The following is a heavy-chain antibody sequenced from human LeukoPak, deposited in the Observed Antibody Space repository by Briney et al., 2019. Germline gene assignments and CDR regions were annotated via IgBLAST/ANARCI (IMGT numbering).Heavy chain of an antibody. Sequence: SVTVSCKASGGTFSIYAISWVRQAPGQGLAWMGRIIPILGIANYAQKFQGRVTITADKSTSTAYMELSSLRSEDTAVYYCAREGTVTKKGLDYWGQGTLVTVSS. D-gene: IGHD4-4*01. V-gene: IGHV1-69*04. CDR3: AREGTVTKKGLDY. J-gene: IGHJ4*02. CDR1: GGTFSIYA. CDR2: IIPILGIA.